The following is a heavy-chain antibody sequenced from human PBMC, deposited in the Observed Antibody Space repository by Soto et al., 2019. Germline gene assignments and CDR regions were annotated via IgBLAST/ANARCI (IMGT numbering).Heavy chain of an antibody. D-gene: IGHD3-22*01. J-gene: IGHJ5*02. CDR3: AKGSGYYYLYNWFDP. CDR1: GFTFSSYA. CDR2: IIGSGGNT. V-gene: IGHV3-23*01. Sequence: PGGSLRLSCAASGFTFSSYAMSWVRQAPGKGLEWVSAIIGSGGNTYDADSVKGRFTISRDNSKNTLYLQMNSLRAEDTAVYYCAKGSGYYYLYNWFDPWGQGTLVTVSS.